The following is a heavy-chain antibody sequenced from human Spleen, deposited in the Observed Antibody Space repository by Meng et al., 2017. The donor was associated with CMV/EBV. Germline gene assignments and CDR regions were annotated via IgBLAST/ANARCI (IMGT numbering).Heavy chain of an antibody. CDR1: GYTFTDYY. Sequence: SGYTFTDYYRHWVRRAPGQGLGWMGCIATSTGATNYAQKFQVRVTMTRDTSITKSYMELSSLTSDDTAVYFCARVRSRYNWNDDAFWGQGTLVTVSS. D-gene: IGHD1-20*01. CDR2: IATSTGAT. J-gene: IGHJ4*02. V-gene: IGHV1-2*02. CDR3: ARVRSRYNWNDDAF.